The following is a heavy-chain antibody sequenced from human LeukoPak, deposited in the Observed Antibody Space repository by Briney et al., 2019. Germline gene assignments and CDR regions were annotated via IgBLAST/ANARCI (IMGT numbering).Heavy chain of an antibody. Sequence: ASVKVSCKAFGYIFISYGISWVRQAPGQGLEWMGWISVYNGNTNYAQKFQGRVTMTIDTSTSTAYMELRSLRSDDTAVYYCARARDFWSGYGKRGPFDYWGQGTLVTVSS. CDR2: ISVYNGNT. J-gene: IGHJ4*02. CDR1: GYIFISYG. V-gene: IGHV1-18*01. CDR3: ARARDFWSGYGKRGPFDY. D-gene: IGHD3-3*01.